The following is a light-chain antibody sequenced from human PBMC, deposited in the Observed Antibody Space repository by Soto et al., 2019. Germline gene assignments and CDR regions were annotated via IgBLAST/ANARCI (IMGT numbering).Light chain of an antibody. Sequence: QLVLTQPPSVSGAPGQRVTISCTGSSSNIGAGYDVHWYQQLPGTAPKLLIYGNSNRPSGVPDRFSGSKSGTSASLAITGLQAEDEAHYYCQSYDSSLSGPVVFGGGTKLTVL. J-gene: IGLJ2*01. CDR3: QSYDSSLSGPVV. CDR2: GNS. V-gene: IGLV1-40*01. CDR1: SSNIGAGYD.